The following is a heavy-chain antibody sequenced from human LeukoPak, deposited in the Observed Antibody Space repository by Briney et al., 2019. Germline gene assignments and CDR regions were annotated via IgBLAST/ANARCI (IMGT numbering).Heavy chain of an antibody. Sequence: SETLSLTCTVSGGSISDHYWSWIRQPPGKGLEWIGYIYYSGSTNYNPSLKSRVTISVDTSKNQFSLKLSSVTAADTAVYYCARGSGSYYYYFDYWGQGTLVTVSS. CDR3: ARGSGSYYYYFDY. V-gene: IGHV4-59*11. CDR1: GGSISDHY. J-gene: IGHJ4*02. D-gene: IGHD1-26*01. CDR2: IYYSGST.